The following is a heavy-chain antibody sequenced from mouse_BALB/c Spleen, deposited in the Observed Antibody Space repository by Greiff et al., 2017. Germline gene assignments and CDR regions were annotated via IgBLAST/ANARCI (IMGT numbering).Heavy chain of an antibody. CDR1: GFTFSSFG. D-gene: IGHD1-1*01. CDR3: AREYYGSSFAY. Sequence: EVQLVESGGGLVQPGGSRKLSCAASGFTFSSFGMHWVRQAPEKGLEWVAYISSGSSTIYYADTVKGRFTISRDNPKNTLFLQMTSLRSEDTAMYYCAREYYGSSFAYWGQGTLVTVSA. J-gene: IGHJ3*01. V-gene: IGHV5-17*02. CDR2: ISSGSSTI.